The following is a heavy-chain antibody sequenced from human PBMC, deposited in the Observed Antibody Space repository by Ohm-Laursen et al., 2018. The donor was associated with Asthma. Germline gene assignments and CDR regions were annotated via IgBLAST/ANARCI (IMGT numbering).Heavy chain of an antibody. J-gene: IGHJ5*02. CDR1: GYTFTSYG. V-gene: IGHV1-18*04. Sequence: ASSVKVSCKASGYTFTSYGISWVRQAPGQGLEWMGWISAYNGNTNYAQKLQGRVTMTTDTSTSTAYMELRSLRSDDTAVYYCARDRVTVTTHNWFDPWGQGTLVTVSS. CDR3: ARDRVTVTTHNWFDP. CDR2: ISAYNGNT. D-gene: IGHD4-11*01.